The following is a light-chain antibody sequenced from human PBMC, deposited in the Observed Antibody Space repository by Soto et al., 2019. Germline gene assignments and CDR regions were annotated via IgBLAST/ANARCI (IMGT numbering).Light chain of an antibody. CDR3: QQYGGLPYT. CDR2: GAP. V-gene: IGKV3-20*01. Sequence: EIVLTQSPATLSLSPGERATLSCRASQTISSDYLAWYQHKPGQAPSLLIYGAPTRAAGISARYSGGGSGTDFTLSISRLEPGYFAVYYCQQYGGLPYTFGQGTKLEIK. J-gene: IGKJ2*01. CDR1: QTISSDY.